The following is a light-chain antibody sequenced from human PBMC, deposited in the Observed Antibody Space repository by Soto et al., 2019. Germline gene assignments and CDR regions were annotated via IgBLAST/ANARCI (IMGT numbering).Light chain of an antibody. Sequence: DIQMTQSPSSLSASVGDRVTITCRASQSISTYLHWYQQKPGKAPRLLIFGASNLQSGVSSRFSGSGSGTDFTLTISSLQPDDVATYFCQQPNMNPRPVGGGTKVEVK. CDR3: QQPNMNPRP. J-gene: IGKJ4*01. V-gene: IGKV1-39*01. CDR1: QSISTY. CDR2: GAS.